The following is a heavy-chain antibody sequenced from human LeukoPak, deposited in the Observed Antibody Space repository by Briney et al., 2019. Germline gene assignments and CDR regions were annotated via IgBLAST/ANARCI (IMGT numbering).Heavy chain of an antibody. Sequence: PGGSLRLSCVASGFSFSSYTIHWVRQAPGKGLGWVSAITGTGGDTYYADSLKGRFTISRDSSKNTLFLQMNRLRPEDAAVYYCAKAPVTTCRGAYCYPFDYWGQGTLVTVSS. J-gene: IGHJ4*02. V-gene: IGHV3-23*01. CDR2: ITGTGGDT. CDR1: GFSFSSYT. CDR3: AKAPVTTCRGAYCYPFDY. D-gene: IGHD2-21*01.